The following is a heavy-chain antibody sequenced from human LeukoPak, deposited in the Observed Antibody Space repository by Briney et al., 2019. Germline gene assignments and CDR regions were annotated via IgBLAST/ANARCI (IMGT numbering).Heavy chain of an antibody. Sequence: GGSLRLSCAASGFIFSNYAMTWVRQAPGKGLEWVSILGGLSESVYYPDSVKGRFTISRGNSKNTLYLQVNSLRAEDTAVYYCAKGGKWDVTPFDYWGQGTLVTVSS. J-gene: IGHJ4*02. CDR2: LGGLSESV. CDR1: GFIFSNYA. CDR3: AKGGKWDVTPFDY. D-gene: IGHD1-26*01. V-gene: IGHV3-23*01.